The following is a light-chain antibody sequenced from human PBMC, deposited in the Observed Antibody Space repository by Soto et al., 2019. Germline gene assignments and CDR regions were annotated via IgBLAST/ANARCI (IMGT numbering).Light chain of an antibody. CDR2: NND. CDR3: EAWDDSLYGAV. J-gene: IGLJ2*01. Sequence: QSVLTQPPSASGTPGQRVTISCSESSSNIGANPINWYQQLPGTAPKLLIYNNDQRPSGVPDRFSASKSGTSASLAISGLQSEDEADYYCEAWDDSLYGAVLGGGTQLTVL. CDR1: SSNIGANP. V-gene: IGLV1-44*01.